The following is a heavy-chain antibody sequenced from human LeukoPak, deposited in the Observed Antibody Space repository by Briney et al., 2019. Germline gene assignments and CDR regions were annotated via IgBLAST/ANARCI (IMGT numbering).Heavy chain of an antibody. CDR3: ARQFPVLPAVDSFEI. D-gene: IGHD2-2*01. J-gene: IGHJ3*02. Sequence: PPETLSFTCAVHGGSFSGYYWSWIRQPPGKGLEWIGEINHSGSTNYNPSLKSRVTIPVDTSKNQFSLKLSSVTAADTAVYYCARQFPVLPAVDSFEIWGQGARAPVSP. V-gene: IGHV4-34*01. CDR1: GGSFSGYY. CDR2: INHSGST.